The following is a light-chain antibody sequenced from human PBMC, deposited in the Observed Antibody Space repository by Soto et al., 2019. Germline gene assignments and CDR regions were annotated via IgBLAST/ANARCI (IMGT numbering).Light chain of an antibody. V-gene: IGKV3-20*01. CDR3: HLYGISPH. CDR1: QSIGSNF. CDR2: ASS. Sequence: EIVLTQSPGTLSLSPGERATLSCKTSQSIGSNFLAWYQHKPGPATRLLIYASSKRATGIPDRFSGRASGTDFTLTINRLEPEDFAVYYCHLYGISPHFGQGTRLEIK. J-gene: IGKJ5*01.